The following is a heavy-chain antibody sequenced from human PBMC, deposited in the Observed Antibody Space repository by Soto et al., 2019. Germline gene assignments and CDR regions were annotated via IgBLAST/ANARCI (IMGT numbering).Heavy chain of an antibody. CDR3: AKDPRGESSGWSAPGY. J-gene: IGHJ4*02. CDR1: GFTFSSYA. CDR2: ISGSGGST. Sequence: EVQLLESGGGLVQPGGSLRLSCAASGFTFSSYAMSWVRQAPGKGLEWVSAISGSGGSTYYADSVKGRFTISRDNSKNTLYLQMNSLRAEDTAVYYCAKDPRGESSGWSAPGYWGQGTLVTVSS. V-gene: IGHV3-23*01. D-gene: IGHD6-19*01.